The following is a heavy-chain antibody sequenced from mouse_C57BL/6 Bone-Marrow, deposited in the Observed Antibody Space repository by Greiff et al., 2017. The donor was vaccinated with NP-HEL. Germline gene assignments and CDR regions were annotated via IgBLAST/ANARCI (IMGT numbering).Heavy chain of an antibody. V-gene: IGHV1-69*01. CDR3: ASFDY. CDR2: IDPSDSYT. Sequence: QVHVKQPGAELVMPGASVKLSCKASGYTFTSYWMHWVKQRPGQGLEWIGEIDPSDSYTNYNQKFKGKSTLTVDKSSSTAYMQLSSLTSEDSAVYYCASFDYWGQGTSVTVSS. CDR1: GYTFTSYW. J-gene: IGHJ4*01.